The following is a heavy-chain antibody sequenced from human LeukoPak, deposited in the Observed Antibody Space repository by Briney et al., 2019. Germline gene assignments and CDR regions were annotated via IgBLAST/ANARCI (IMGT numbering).Heavy chain of an antibody. D-gene: IGHD6-19*01. CDR3: ARRPSGYSSGWFDY. Sequence: SVKVSCKASGGTFSSYAISWVRQAPGQGLEWMGGIIPIFGTANYAQKFQGRVTITADESTSTAYMELSSLRSEDTAVYYCARRPSGYSSGWFDYWGQGTLVTVSS. CDR1: GGTFSSYA. J-gene: IGHJ4*02. CDR2: IIPIFGTA. V-gene: IGHV1-69*01.